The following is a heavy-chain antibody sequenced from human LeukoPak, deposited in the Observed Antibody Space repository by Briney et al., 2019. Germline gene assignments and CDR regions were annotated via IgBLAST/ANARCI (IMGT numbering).Heavy chain of an antibody. CDR3: ARTHQIYSSGLGV. V-gene: IGHV3-30*03. D-gene: IGHD6-19*01. J-gene: IGHJ4*02. Sequence: PGGSLRLSCAASGFTFSSYGMHWVRQAPGKGLEWVAVISYDGSNKYYADSVKGRFTISRDNSKNTLYLQMNSLRAEDTAVYYCARTHQIYSSGLGVWGQGTLVTVSS. CDR2: ISYDGSNK. CDR1: GFTFSSYG.